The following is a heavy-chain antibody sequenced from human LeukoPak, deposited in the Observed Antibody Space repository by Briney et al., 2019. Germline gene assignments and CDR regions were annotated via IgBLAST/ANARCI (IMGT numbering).Heavy chain of an antibody. D-gene: IGHD5-18*01. J-gene: IGHJ4*02. V-gene: IGHV1-18*01. CDR3: AREIRGYSYGYGDY. Sequence: ASVKVSCKASGYTFTNYGISWVRQAPGQGLEGMGWISAYNGNTNYAQKLQGRVTMTTDTSTNTAYMDLRSLRSDDTAVYYCAREIRGYSYGYGDYWGQGTLVTVSS. CDR1: GYTFTNYG. CDR2: ISAYNGNT.